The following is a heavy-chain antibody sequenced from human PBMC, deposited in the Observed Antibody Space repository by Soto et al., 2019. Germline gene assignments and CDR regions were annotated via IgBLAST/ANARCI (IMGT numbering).Heavy chain of an antibody. V-gene: IGHV3-9*01. CDR1: GFTFDDYA. CDR3: AKGDNDDRSCNPEC. J-gene: IGHJ4*02. CDR2: INWKSGSI. Sequence: EVQLVESGGGLVQPGRSLRLSCAASGFTFDDYAMHWVRQAPGKGLEWVTGINWKSGSICYADSVKGRFTISRDNAKNPLHLQINSLRTEDTALYYWAKGDNDDRSCNPECWGQGTLVTVST. D-gene: IGHD3-22*01.